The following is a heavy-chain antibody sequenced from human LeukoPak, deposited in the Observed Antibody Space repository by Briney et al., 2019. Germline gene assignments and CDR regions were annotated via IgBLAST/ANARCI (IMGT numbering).Heavy chain of an antibody. CDR1: GGSISSYY. Sequence: SETLSLTCTVSGGSISSYYWSWIRQPPGKGLEWIGYIYYSGSTNYNPSLKSRVTISVDTSKNQSSLKLSSVTAADTAVYYCARDREGYCSSTSCSLGWFDPWGQGTLVTVSS. CDR2: IYYSGST. V-gene: IGHV4-59*01. CDR3: ARDREGYCSSTSCSLGWFDP. D-gene: IGHD2-2*01. J-gene: IGHJ5*02.